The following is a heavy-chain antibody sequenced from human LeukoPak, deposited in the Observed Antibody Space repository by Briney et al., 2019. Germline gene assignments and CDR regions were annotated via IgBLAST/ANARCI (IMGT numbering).Heavy chain of an antibody. CDR3: ARGGYYGSGSYKDY. CDR1: GGSISSYY. J-gene: IGHJ4*02. Sequence: SETLSLTCTVSGGSISSYYWSWIRQPAGKGLEWIGRIYTSGSTNYNPSLKSRVTMSVDTSKNQFSLKLSSVTAADTAVYYCARGGYYGSGSYKDYWGQGTLVTVSS. CDR2: IYTSGST. V-gene: IGHV4-4*07. D-gene: IGHD3-10*01.